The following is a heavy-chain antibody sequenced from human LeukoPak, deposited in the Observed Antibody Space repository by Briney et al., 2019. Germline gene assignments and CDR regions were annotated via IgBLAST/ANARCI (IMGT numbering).Heavy chain of an antibody. J-gene: IGHJ3*02. CDR2: INPNSGGT. V-gene: IGHV1-2*06. CDR3: TTGELLNAFDI. Sequence: GASVKVSXKASGYTFTGYYMHWVRQAPGQGLEWMGRINPNSGGTNYAQKFQGRVTMTRDTSISTAYMELSRLRSDDTAVYYCTTGELLNAFDIWGQGTMVTVSS. D-gene: IGHD1-26*01. CDR1: GYTFTGYY.